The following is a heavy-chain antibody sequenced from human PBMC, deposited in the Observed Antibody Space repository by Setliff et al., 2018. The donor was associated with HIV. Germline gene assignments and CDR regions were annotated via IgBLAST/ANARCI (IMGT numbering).Heavy chain of an antibody. CDR3: ARAPGISGFFYWYFDH. V-gene: IGHV1-69*05. J-gene: IGHJ2*01. CDR2: IVPIFSTA. D-gene: IGHD3-22*01. CDR1: GGTFSTYA. Sequence: GASVKVSCKASGGTFSTYAISWLRQAPGQGLEWMGGIVPIFSTANYAQKFQGRVTITTDESTSTAYMDLSSLRSEDTAVYYWARAPGISGFFYWYFDHWGRGTLVTVSS.